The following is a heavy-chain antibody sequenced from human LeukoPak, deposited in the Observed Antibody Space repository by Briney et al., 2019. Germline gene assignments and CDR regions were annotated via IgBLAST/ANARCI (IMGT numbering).Heavy chain of an antibody. CDR3: ARGDYSSGGYDYYYYYMDV. J-gene: IGHJ6*03. CDR1: GFTFSSYW. Sequence: PGGSLRLSCAASGFTFSSYWMHWVRHAPGKGLVWVSRINRDGSITTYADSVKGRFTISRDDAKNTLYLQMNSLRAEDTAVYYCARGDYSSGGYDYYYYYMDVWGQGTTVTISS. V-gene: IGHV3-74*01. CDR2: INRDGSIT. D-gene: IGHD6-19*01.